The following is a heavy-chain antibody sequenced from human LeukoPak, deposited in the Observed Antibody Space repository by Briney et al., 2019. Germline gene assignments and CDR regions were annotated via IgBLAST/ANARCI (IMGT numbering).Heavy chain of an antibody. Sequence: SETLSLTCAVYGGSFSGYYWSWIRQPPGRGLEWIGEINHSGSTNYNPSLKSRVTISVDTSKTQFSLKLSSVTAADTAVYYCARGRYDFWSGYYGWFAPEGQGTLVTVSS. D-gene: IGHD3-3*01. CDR3: ARGRYDFWSGYYGWFAP. J-gene: IGHJ5*02. CDR2: INHSGST. CDR1: GGSFSGYY. V-gene: IGHV4-34*01.